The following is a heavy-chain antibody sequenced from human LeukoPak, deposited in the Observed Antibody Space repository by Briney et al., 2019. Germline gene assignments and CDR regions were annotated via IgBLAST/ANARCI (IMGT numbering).Heavy chain of an antibody. J-gene: IGHJ5*02. CDR2: INHSGST. V-gene: IGHV4-34*01. CDR3: ARSGCSSSWYVRGWFDP. CDR1: GGSFSGYY. D-gene: IGHD6-13*01. Sequence: SETLSLTCAVYGGSFSGYYWSWIRQPPGKGLEWIGEINHSGSTNYNPSLKSRVTISVDTSKNQFSLKLSSVTAADTAVYYCARSGCSSSWYVRGWFDPWGQGTLVTVSS.